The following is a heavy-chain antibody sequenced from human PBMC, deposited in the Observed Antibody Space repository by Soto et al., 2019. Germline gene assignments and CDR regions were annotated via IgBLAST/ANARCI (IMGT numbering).Heavy chain of an antibody. CDR2: INPATGAA. CDR3: AGGGGVGVAGSAAFDM. CDR1: GYPVTAYY. D-gene: IGHD3-3*01. Sequence: QLHLVQSGAVVKKPGASVTVSCSASGYPVTAYYMHWVRQAPGRGLEWMGGINPATGAAKYTQTSRGGVTMPRDTPTVKVFRDLGALTPGDTAVFSWAGGGGVGVAGSAAFDMWGQGTLVTVSS. J-gene: IGHJ3*02. V-gene: IGHV1-2*02.